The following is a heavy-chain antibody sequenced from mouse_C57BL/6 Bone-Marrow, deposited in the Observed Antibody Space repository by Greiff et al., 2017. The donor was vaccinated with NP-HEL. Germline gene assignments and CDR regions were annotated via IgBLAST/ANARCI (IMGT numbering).Heavy chain of an antibody. D-gene: IGHD3-1*01. CDR3: ASGGNFEFGG. CDR2: IYPADSDT. CDR1: GYTFTSYW. Sequence: QVQLQQPGAELVRPGSSVKLSCKASGYTFTSYWMAWVKQRPGQGLEWIGNIYPADSDTHYNQKFKDKDTLTVDNATSKAYMQLSRLTSEDSDVYYSASGGNFEFGGWGTAATVT. J-gene: IGHJ1*03. V-gene: IGHV1-61*01.